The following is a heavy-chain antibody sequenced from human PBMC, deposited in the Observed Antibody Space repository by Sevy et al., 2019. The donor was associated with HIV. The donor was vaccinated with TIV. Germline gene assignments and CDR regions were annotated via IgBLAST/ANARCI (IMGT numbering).Heavy chain of an antibody. D-gene: IGHD4-17*01. CDR2: IYTSGST. V-gene: IGHV4-4*07. Sequence: SETLSLTCTVSGGSISSHYWSWIRQPAGKGLEWIGRIYTSGSTNYNPSLKSRVTMSVDTSKKQFSLKLSSVTAADTAVYSCARVHGDYTYFDYWGHGTLVTVSS. J-gene: IGHJ4*01. CDR1: GGSISSHY. CDR3: ARVHGDYTYFDY.